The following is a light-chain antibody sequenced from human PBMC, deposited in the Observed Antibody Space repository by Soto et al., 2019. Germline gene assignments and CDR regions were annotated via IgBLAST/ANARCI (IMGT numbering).Light chain of an antibody. Sequence: EIVLTQSPGTLSLSPGERTTLSCRASQSVSSSYLAWYQQKPGQAPRLLIYGASSRATGIPDRFSGSGSGTDFTLTISRLEPEDVAVYYCQQYGSSPTYTFGQGTKLEIK. J-gene: IGKJ2*01. V-gene: IGKV3-20*01. CDR2: GAS. CDR3: QQYGSSPTYT. CDR1: QSVSSSY.